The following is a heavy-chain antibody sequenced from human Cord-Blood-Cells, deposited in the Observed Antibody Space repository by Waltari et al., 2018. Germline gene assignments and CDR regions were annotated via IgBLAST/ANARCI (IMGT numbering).Heavy chain of an antibody. CDR2: IYYSGST. D-gene: IGHD3-16*01. CDR1: GGSISSYY. J-gene: IGHJ3*02. CDR3: AADPSHRRGWVYAFDI. Sequence: QVQLQESGPGLVKPSETLSLTCTVSGGSISSYYWSWIRQPPGKGLEWIGYIYYSGSTNYNPSLKSRVTISVDTSKNQFSLKLISVTAADTAVYYCAADPSHRRGWVYAFDIWGQGTMVTVSS. V-gene: IGHV4-59*01.